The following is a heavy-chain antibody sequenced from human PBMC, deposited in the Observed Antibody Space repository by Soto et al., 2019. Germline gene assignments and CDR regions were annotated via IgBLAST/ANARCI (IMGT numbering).Heavy chain of an antibody. CDR1: GGSFSGYY. Sequence: PSETLSLTCAVYGGSFSGYYWSWIRQPPGKGLEWIGEINHSGSTNYNPSLKSRVTISVDTSKNQFSLKLSSVTAEDTAVYYCANLAKNYYHYMDVWGKGTTVTVSS. CDR3: ANLAKNYYHYMDV. CDR2: INHSGST. J-gene: IGHJ6*03. V-gene: IGHV4-34*01. D-gene: IGHD1-26*01.